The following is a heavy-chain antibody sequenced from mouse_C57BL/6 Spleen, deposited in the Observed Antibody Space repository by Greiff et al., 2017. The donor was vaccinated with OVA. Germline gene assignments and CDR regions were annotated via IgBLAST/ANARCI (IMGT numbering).Heavy chain of an antibody. J-gene: IGHJ4*01. CDR3: ARNDYGYAMDY. CDR2: ISSGSSTI. V-gene: IGHV5-17*01. Sequence: EVHLVESGGGLVKPGGSLKLSCAASGFTFSDYGMHWVRQAPEKGLEWVAYISSGSSTIYYADTVKGRFTISRDNAKNTLFLQMTSLRSEDTAMDYCARNDYGYAMDYWGQGTSVTVSS. D-gene: IGHD2-4*01. CDR1: GFTFSDYG.